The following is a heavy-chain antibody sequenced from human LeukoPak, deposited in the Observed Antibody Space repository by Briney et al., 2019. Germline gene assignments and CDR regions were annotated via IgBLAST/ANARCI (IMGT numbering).Heavy chain of an antibody. CDR3: ARVRKYSGYYSWYFDL. CDR1: GFTFSSYG. CDR2: ISYDGSNK. D-gene: IGHD5-12*01. J-gene: IGHJ2*01. V-gene: IGHV3-30*03. Sequence: GGSLRLSCAASGFTFSSYGMHWVRQAPGKGLEWVAVISYDGSNKYYADSVKGRFTISRENAKNSLYLQMNSLRAGDTAVYYCARVRKYSGYYSWYFDLWGRGTLVTVSS.